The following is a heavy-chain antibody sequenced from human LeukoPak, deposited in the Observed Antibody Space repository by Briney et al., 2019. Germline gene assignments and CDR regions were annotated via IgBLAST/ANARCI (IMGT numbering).Heavy chain of an antibody. J-gene: IGHJ3*02. Sequence: PSETLSLTCTVSGGSISSYYWSWIRQPAGKGLEWIGRIYTSGSTNYNPSLKSRVTMSVDTSKNQVSLKLSSVTAADTAVYYCARDLFGDLRSDDTFDIWGQGTMVTVSS. CDR1: GGSISSYY. D-gene: IGHD4-17*01. CDR3: ARDLFGDLRSDDTFDI. V-gene: IGHV4-4*07. CDR2: IYTSGST.